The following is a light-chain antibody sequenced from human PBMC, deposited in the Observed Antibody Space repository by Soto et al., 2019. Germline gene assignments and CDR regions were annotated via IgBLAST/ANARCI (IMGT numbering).Light chain of an antibody. Sequence: QSALTQPASVSGSPGQSITISCTGTNSDVGSYNLVSWYQQHPGKAPKLVIYEGSKRPSGLSNRFSGSKSGNTASLTISGLQAEDEADYYCCSYAGSSTYVFGGGTKLTVL. J-gene: IGLJ2*01. CDR3: CSYAGSSTYV. CDR1: NSDVGSYNL. V-gene: IGLV2-23*01. CDR2: EGS.